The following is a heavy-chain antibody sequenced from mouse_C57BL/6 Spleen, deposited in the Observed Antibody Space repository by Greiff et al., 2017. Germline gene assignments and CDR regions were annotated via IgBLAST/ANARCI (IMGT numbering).Heavy chain of an antibody. CDR1: GFTFSDYA. V-gene: IGHV5-17*01. CDR3: ARGGANWAWFAY. Sequence: EVQGVESGGGLVKPGGSLKLSCAASGFTFSDYAMHWVRQAPEKGLEWVAYISSVSSTIYYEDTVKGRFTISRDNAKNTLFLQMTRLRSEDTAMYYCARGGANWAWFAYWGQGTLVTVSA. J-gene: IGHJ3*01. CDR2: ISSVSSTI. D-gene: IGHD4-1*01.